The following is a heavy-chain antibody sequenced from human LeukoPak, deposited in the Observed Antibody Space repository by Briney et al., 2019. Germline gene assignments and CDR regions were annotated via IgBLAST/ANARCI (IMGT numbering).Heavy chain of an antibody. D-gene: IGHD6-19*01. CDR1: GGSISSYY. Sequence: PSETLSLTCTVSGGSISSYYWSWIRQPAGKGLEWIGRIYTSGSTNYSPSLKSRVTMSVDTSKNQFSLKLSSVTAADTAVYYCAREVVGTPIAVAGTYFQHWGQGTLVTVSS. CDR3: AREVVGTPIAVAGTYFQH. V-gene: IGHV4-4*07. J-gene: IGHJ1*01. CDR2: IYTSGST.